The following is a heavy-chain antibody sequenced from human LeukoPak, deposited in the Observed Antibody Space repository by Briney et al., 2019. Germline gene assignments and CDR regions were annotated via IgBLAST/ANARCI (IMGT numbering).Heavy chain of an antibody. V-gene: IGHV4-61*08. CDR2: IYYSGST. CDR3: ARHSGSRTKYYYFDY. Sequence: SETLSLTCTVSGGSISSGGYYWSWIRQHPGKGLEWIGYIYYSGSTYYNPSLKTRVTISVDTSKNQFSLKLSSVAAADTAVYYCARHSGSRTKYYYFDYWGQGTLVTVSS. CDR1: GGSISSGGYY. D-gene: IGHD6-19*01. J-gene: IGHJ4*02.